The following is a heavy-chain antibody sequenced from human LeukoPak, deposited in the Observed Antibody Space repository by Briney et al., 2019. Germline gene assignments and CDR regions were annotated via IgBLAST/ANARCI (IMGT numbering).Heavy chain of an antibody. V-gene: IGHV1-69*06. CDR3: ARANGISVAGRDSYV. J-gene: IGHJ6*04. CDR2: IIPMFDTA. CDR1: GDTFRSYA. D-gene: IGHD6-19*01. Sequence: SVKVSCKTSGDTFRSYAFSWVRQAPGQGLEWSGAIIPMFDTANYAQKLQGRVTITADKSTNTVHMELSSLRYEDTAVYYCARANGISVAGRDSYVWGKGTTVTVAS.